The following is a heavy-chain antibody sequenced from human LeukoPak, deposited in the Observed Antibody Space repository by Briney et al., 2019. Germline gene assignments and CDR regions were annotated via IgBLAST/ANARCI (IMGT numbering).Heavy chain of an antibody. V-gene: IGHV4-39*01. D-gene: IGHD3-3*01. CDR1: GGSISSSSYY. CDR2: IYYSGST. J-gene: IGHJ5*02. CDR3: ARHDYDFWRMNNWFDP. Sequence: SETLSLTYTVSGGSISSSSYYWGWIRQPPGKGLEWIGSIYYSGSTYYNPSLKSRVTISVDTSKNQFSLKLSSVTAADTAVYYCARHDYDFWRMNNWFDPWGQGTLVTVSS.